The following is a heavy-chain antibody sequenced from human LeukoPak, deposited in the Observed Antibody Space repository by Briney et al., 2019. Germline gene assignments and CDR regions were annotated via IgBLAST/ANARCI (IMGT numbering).Heavy chain of an antibody. CDR2: ISSSSSYI. Sequence: KPGGSLRLSCAASGFTFSSYSMNWVRQAPGKGLEWVSSISSSSSYIYYADSVKDRFTISRDNAKNSLYLQMNSLRAEDTAVYYCATHDRDYSSSWYCFGYWGQGTLVTVSS. D-gene: IGHD6-13*01. CDR3: ATHDRDYSSSWYCFGY. V-gene: IGHV3-21*01. J-gene: IGHJ4*02. CDR1: GFTFSSYS.